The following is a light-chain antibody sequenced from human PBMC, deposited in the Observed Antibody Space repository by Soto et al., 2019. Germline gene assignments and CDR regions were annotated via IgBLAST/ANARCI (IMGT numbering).Light chain of an antibody. J-gene: IGKJ4*01. Sequence: DIPMTQSPSSLSASVGDRVTITCQASQDISNYLNWYQQKPGKAPKLLIYDASNLETGVPSRFSGSVSGTDFPFTISSLQPEDIATYYCQQYDNLPLTFGGGTKVEIK. CDR1: QDISNY. CDR2: DAS. V-gene: IGKV1-33*01. CDR3: QQYDNLPLT.